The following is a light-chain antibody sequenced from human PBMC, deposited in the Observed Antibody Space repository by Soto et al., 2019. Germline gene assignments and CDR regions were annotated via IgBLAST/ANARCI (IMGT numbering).Light chain of an antibody. CDR1: QSVTTD. CDR2: GAS. V-gene: IGKV3-11*01. Sequence: EIVLTQSPATLSVSPGERATLSCRASQSVTTDLAWYQQRPGQAPRLLIYGASNRATGIPDRFSGSGSGTDFTLTISSLEPEDFAVYYCHQRGSWPRGTFGQGTKVE. CDR3: HQRGSWPRGT. J-gene: IGKJ1*01.